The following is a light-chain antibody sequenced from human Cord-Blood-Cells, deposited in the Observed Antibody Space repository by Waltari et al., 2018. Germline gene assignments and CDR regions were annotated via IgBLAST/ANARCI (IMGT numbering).Light chain of an antibody. CDR3: LLSYSGAWV. Sequence: QAVVTQEPSLTVSPGGTVTLTCGSSTGAVTSGHYPYWFQQKPGQAPTALMYDPVNKLARTPARCPGSRLGGKAALTLSGAQREDGAEYYCLLSYSGAWVFGGGTKLTVV. CDR2: DPV. J-gene: IGLJ3*02. CDR1: TGAVTSGHY. V-gene: IGLV7-46*01.